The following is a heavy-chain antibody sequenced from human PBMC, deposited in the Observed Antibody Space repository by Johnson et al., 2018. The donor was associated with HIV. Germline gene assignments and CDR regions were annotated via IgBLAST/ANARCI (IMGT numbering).Heavy chain of an antibody. J-gene: IGHJ3*02. CDR2: IYRGGST. Sequence: EQLVESGGGLIQPGGSLRLSCAASEFTVSSNYMSWVRQAPGKGLEWVSVIYRGGSTYYADSVKGRFTISRDNSKNTLYHQMNSLRAEDTAVYYCAKGPAAVFGLVADIWGQGAMVTVSS. V-gene: IGHV3-53*01. CDR3: AKGPAAVFGLVADI. D-gene: IGHD3/OR15-3a*01. CDR1: EFTVSSNY.